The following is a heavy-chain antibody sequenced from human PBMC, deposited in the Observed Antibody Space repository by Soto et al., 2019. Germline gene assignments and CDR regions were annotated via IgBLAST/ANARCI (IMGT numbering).Heavy chain of an antibody. CDR1: GYSLTSYG. D-gene: IGHD5-18*01. CDR3: ARLAPRMVTNIDV. J-gene: IGHJ6*02. V-gene: IGHV5-51*01. CDR2: IYPGDSDT. Sequence: PVASLKISCKGAGYSLTSYGIAWLLQIPGKSMEPVGIIYPGDSDTRYSPSFQGQITISADKSISTAYQQWSSLKASYTAMSYFARLAPRMVTNIDVWGQGTTVRISS.